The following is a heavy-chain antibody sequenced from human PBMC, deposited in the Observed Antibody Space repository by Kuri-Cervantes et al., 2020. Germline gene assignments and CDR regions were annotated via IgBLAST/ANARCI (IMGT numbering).Heavy chain of an antibody. CDR1: GGTFSSYA. D-gene: IGHD6-13*01. CDR3: AKDLFIAAAGIDAFDI. J-gene: IGHJ3*02. Sequence: SVKVSCKASGGTFSSYAISWVRQAPGQGLEWMGGIIPIFGTANYAQKFQGRVTITTDESTSTAYMELSSLRSEDTAVYYCAKDLFIAAAGIDAFDIWGQGTMVTVSS. CDR2: IIPIFGTA. V-gene: IGHV1-69*05.